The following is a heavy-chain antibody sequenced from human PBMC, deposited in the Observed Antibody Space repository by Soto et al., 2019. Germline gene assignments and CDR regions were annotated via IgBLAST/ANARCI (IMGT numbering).Heavy chain of an antibody. D-gene: IGHD5-12*01. J-gene: IGHJ5*02. V-gene: IGHV4-30-4*01. CDR1: GGSINSGDYH. CDR2: IYYDGNS. CDR3: ARDRRWLPRGPNNWLDL. Sequence: SETLSLTCTVSGGSINSGDYHWTWVRQPPGKGLEWIGYIYYDGNSQHNPSLKSRVTMSIDTSKNQFSLNLSSVTAADTAVYYCARDRRWLPRGPNNWLDLWGQGTQVTVSS.